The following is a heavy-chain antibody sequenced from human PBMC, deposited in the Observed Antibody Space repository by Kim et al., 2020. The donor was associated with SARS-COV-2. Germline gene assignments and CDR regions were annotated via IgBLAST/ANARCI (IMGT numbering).Heavy chain of an antibody. J-gene: IGHJ4*02. D-gene: IGHD6-19*01. CDR3: AKCVQWPVPGY. CDR2: T. V-gene: IGHV3-23*01. Sequence: TYDADSVKGRFTISRDNSKNTLYLQMNSLRAEDTAVYYCAKCVQWPVPGYWGQGTLVTVSS.